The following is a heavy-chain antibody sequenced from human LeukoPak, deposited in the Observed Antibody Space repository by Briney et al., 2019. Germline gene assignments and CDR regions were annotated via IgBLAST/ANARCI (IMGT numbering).Heavy chain of an antibody. Sequence: GGSLRLSCAASGFTFSNYKMNWVRQAPGKGLEWVSSISSSSSHIYYADSVKGRFTISRDNAQNSLYLQMNSLRAEDTAVYYCARDYDGDYVVYWGQGTLVTVSS. V-gene: IGHV3-21*01. CDR2: ISSSSSHI. CDR3: ARDYDGDYVVY. J-gene: IGHJ4*02. CDR1: GFTFSNYK. D-gene: IGHD3-3*01.